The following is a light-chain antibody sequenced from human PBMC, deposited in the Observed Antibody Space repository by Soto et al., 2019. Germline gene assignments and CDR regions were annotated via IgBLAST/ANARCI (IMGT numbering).Light chain of an antibody. Sequence: QAVVTQPRSVSGSPGQSVTISCTGTNSDIGGYNYVSWYQQHAGKAPKLMIYDVTRRPSGVPDRFSGSKSGNTASLTISGLQAEDEADYYCCSYAGSYIPFGGGAKLTVL. CDR3: CSYAGSYIP. CDR1: NSDIGGYNY. CDR2: DVT. J-gene: IGLJ3*02. V-gene: IGLV2-11*01.